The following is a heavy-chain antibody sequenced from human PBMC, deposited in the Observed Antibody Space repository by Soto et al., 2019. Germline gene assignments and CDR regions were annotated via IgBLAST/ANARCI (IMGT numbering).Heavy chain of an antibody. Sequence: LSLTCTVSGGSMNSYHWSWIRQPAGKGLEWIGHIHSSGSTNYNPSLKSRVTMSVDTSKNQFSLRLMSVTAADTAVYYCARDQGVAAAGITWFDPWGQGSLVTVSS. CDR3: ARDQGVAAAGITWFDP. V-gene: IGHV4-4*07. CDR1: GGSMNSYH. CDR2: IHSSGST. J-gene: IGHJ5*02. D-gene: IGHD6-13*01.